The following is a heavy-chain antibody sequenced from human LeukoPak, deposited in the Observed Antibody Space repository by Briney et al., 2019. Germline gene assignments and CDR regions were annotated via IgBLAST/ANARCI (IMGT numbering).Heavy chain of an antibody. V-gene: IGHV3-48*03. Sequence: PGGSLRLSCAASGFTFSSYEMNWVRQAPGKGLEWVSYISSSGSTIYYADSVKGRFTISRDNAKNSLYLQMNSLRAEDTAVYYCARGLYSSGWYDYWGQGTLVTVSS. D-gene: IGHD6-19*01. CDR1: GFTFSSYE. CDR2: ISSSGSTI. J-gene: IGHJ4*02. CDR3: ARGLYSSGWYDY.